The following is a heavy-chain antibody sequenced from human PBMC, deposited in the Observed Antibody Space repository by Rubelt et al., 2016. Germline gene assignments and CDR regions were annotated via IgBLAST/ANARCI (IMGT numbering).Heavy chain of an antibody. CDR1: GFTFSDYA. V-gene: IGHV3-33*08. J-gene: IGHJ3*02. CDR2: IWYDGGNK. CDR3: AREETFDI. Sequence: RSLRLSCAASGFTFSDYAMHWVRQAPGKGLEWVAIIWYDGGNKYYADSVKGRFTISRDNSKNTLYLQMNSLRAEDTAVYYCAREETFDIWGQGTKVAVSS.